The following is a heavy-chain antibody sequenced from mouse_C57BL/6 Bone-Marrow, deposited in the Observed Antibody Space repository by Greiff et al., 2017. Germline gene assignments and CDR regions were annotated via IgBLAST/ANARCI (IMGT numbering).Heavy chain of an antibody. CDR1: GYTFTSYW. Sequence: QVQLQQSGTELVKPGASVKLSCKASGYTFTSYWMHWVKQRPGQGLEWIGNINPSNGGTNYNEKFKSKATLTVDKSSSTAYMQLSSLTSEDSAVYYCARSLFYYDDWYFDVWGTGTTVTVSS. V-gene: IGHV1-53*01. D-gene: IGHD2-4*01. J-gene: IGHJ1*03. CDR2: INPSNGGT. CDR3: ARSLFYYDDWYFDV.